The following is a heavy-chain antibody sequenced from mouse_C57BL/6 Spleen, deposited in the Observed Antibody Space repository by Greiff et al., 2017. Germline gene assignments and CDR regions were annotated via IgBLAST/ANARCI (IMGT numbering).Heavy chain of an antibody. CDR2: IDPETGGT. D-gene: IGHD1-1*01. CDR1: GYTFTDYE. CDR3: TRAITTVVATKYFGG. J-gene: IGHJ1*03. V-gene: IGHV1-15*01. Sequence: QVQLQQSGAELVRPGASVTLSCKASGYTFTDYEMHWVKQTPVHGLEWIGAIDPETGGTAYNQKFKGKAILTADKSSSTAYIELRNLTSEDSAVYYCTRAITTVVATKYFGGWGTGTTVTVAS.